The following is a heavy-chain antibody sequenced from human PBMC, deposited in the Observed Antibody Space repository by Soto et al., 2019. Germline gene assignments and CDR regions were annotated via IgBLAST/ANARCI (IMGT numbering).Heavy chain of an antibody. D-gene: IGHD6-19*01. CDR3: AQTLGLAVAGPGRFDL. Sequence: QVQLVQSGAEVKKYGSSVKVSCKASGGTFSRYAISWVRQAPGQGLEWMGGITPMFGTANYAQRFQGRAKITRDESTSTAVMQLSSLRSDDAAVYYCAQTLGLAVAGPGRFDLLGRGTLVTGSS. CDR1: GGTFSRYA. V-gene: IGHV1-69*05. CDR2: ITPMFGTA. J-gene: IGHJ2*01.